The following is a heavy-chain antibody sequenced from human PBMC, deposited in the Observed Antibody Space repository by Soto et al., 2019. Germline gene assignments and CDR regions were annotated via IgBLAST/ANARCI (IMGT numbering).Heavy chain of an antibody. J-gene: IGHJ4*02. CDR1: GFSFSTGSVG. D-gene: IGHD6-13*01. V-gene: IGHV2-5*02. CDR3: AHVYWAASGTRYYFDY. Sequence: QITLTESGPTLVKPTQTLTLTCTFSGFSFSTGSVGVGWIRQPPGESLEFLALIYWDDDKRLSPSLKNRLTITKDTSQNQVVVTMTNMDPEDTGTYFCAHVYWAASGTRYYFDYWGQGTLVTVSS. CDR2: IYWDDDK.